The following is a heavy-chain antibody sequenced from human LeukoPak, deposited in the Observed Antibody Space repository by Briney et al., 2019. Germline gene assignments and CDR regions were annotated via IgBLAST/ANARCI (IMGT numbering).Heavy chain of an antibody. J-gene: IGHJ5*02. Sequence: PGGSLRLSCAVSGFIFSSYSMNWVRQAPGKGLEWVSYISSSSTTIYYADSVKGRFTISRDNAKNSLYLQMNSLRADDTAVYYCARELAVAATGSWGQGTLVTVSS. V-gene: IGHV3-48*01. CDR2: ISSSSTTI. D-gene: IGHD2-15*01. CDR1: GFIFSSYS. CDR3: ARELAVAATGS.